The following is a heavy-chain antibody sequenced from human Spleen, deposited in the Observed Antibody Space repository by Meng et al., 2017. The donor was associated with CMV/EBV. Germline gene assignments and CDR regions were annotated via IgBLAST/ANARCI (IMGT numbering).Heavy chain of an antibody. CDR1: GGSFSGYY. V-gene: IGHV4-34*01. D-gene: IGHD1-1*01. CDR2: INHSGST. CDR3: AMSPNWDEDC. Sequence: QVQLQQWGAGLLKPSETLSLTCAVYGGSFSGYYWSWIRQPPGKGLEWIGEINHSGSTNYNPSLKSRVTISVDTSKNQFSLKLSSVTAADTAVYYCAMSPNWDEDCWGQGTLVTVSS. J-gene: IGHJ4*02.